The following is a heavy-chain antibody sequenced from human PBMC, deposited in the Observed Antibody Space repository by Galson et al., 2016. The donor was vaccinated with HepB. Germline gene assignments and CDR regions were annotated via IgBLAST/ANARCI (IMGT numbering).Heavy chain of an antibody. CDR3: ARDREGIEPATSLGLGYYYYYMDD. D-gene: IGHD6-13*01. CDR2: INSGGST. Sequence: SLRLSCAASGFTVSSNYMSWVRQAPGKGLEWVSVINSGGSTYHSDSVKGRFTISRDNSKNTLYLQMNSLRAEDTAVYYCARDREGIEPATSLGLGYYYYYMDDWGKGTTVTVSS. J-gene: IGHJ6*03. V-gene: IGHV3-53*01. CDR1: GFTVSSNY.